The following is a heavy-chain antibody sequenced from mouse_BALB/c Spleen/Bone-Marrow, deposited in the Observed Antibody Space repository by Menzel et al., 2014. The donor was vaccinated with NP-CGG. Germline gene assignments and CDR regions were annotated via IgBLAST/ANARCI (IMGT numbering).Heavy chain of an antibody. CDR3: ALNWDSAY. CDR1: GFTFSSYG. D-gene: IGHD4-1*02. Sequence: DVMLVEPGGDLVKPGGSLKLSCAASGFTFSSYGMSWVRQTPDKRLEWVATINNGGTYTYYPDSVKGRFTISRDNTKNTLYLQMSSLKSEDTAMYYCALNWDSAYWGQGTLVTVSA. J-gene: IGHJ3*01. V-gene: IGHV5-6*02. CDR2: INNGGTYT.